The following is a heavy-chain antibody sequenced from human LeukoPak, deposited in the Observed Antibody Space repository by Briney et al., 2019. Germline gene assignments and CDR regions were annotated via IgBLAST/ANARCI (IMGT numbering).Heavy chain of an antibody. CDR1: GGSFSGYY. Sequence: SETLSLTCAVDGGSFSGYYWSWIRQPPGKGLEWIGYIYHSGSTYYNPSLKGRVTISVDRSKNQFSLKLSSVTAADTAVYYCASGGYWFDYWGQGTLVTVSS. V-gene: IGHV4-34*01. CDR3: ASGGYWFDY. CDR2: IYHSGST. D-gene: IGHD3-22*01. J-gene: IGHJ4*02.